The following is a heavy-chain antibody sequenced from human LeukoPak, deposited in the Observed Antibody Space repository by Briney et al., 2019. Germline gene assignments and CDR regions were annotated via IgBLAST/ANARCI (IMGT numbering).Heavy chain of an antibody. D-gene: IGHD3-10*01. J-gene: IGHJ4*02. V-gene: IGHV4-59*08. CDR2: IFSSGYT. CDR1: GGXISSYY. CDR3: ARRSGGGYYFDY. Sequence: SETLSLTCTVSGGXISSYYCSWVRQPPGKGLEWIGYIFSSGYTKYNPSLESRVTISVDTSKNQFSLKLSSVTAADTAVYYCARRSGGGYYFDYWGQGTLVTVSS.